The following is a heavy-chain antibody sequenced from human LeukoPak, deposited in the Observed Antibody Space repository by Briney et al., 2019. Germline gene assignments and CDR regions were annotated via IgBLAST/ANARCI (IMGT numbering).Heavy chain of an antibody. Sequence: GGSLRLSCAASGFTFSNYAMHWVRQAPGKGLEYVSAISSNGGSTYYANSVKGRFTISRDNSKNTLYLQMGSLRAEDMAVYYCARVGTPGYSGYDYWGQGTLVTVSS. CDR1: GFTFSNYA. J-gene: IGHJ4*02. D-gene: IGHD5-12*01. CDR2: ISSNGGST. CDR3: ARVGTPGYSGYDY. V-gene: IGHV3-64*01.